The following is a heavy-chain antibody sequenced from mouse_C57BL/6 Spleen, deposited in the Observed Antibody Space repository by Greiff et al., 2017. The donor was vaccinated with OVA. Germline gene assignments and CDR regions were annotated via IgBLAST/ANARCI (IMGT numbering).Heavy chain of an antibody. V-gene: IGHV3-6*01. J-gene: IGHJ2*01. CDR3: ARDWGNYNDC. CDR2: ISYDGSN. Sequence: EVKLQESGPGLVKPSQSLSLSCSVSGYSITSGYYWYWIRQLPGNILEWMGFISYDGSNYYNQSLKNRITITRDTAKNQFFLKLKSVTTEDTATYYCARDWGNYNDCWGQGTTLTVAS. CDR1: GYSITSGYY.